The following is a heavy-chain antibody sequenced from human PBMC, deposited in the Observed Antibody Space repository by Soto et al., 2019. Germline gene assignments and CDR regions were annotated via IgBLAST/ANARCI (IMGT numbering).Heavy chain of an antibody. Sequence: SETLSLTCTVSGGTISSGGYYWSWIRQLPGKGLEWIGFIFFTGSTSYNPSLKSRITMSIDTSKNQFSLKLSSVTAADTAVFYCARHGITGSSYFAFDILVQGTLVT. CDR2: IFFTGST. J-gene: IGHJ3*02. D-gene: IGHD1-26*01. CDR1: GGTISSGGYY. CDR3: ARHGITGSSYFAFDI. V-gene: IGHV4-31*03.